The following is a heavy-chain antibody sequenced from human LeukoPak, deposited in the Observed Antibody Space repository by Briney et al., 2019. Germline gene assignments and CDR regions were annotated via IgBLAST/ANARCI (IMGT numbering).Heavy chain of an antibody. J-gene: IGHJ3*02. CDR3: ARATVTRGGGAFDI. Sequence: TSETLSLTCTVCCGSISSSSYYWGWIRQPPGKGLEWIGSIYYSGSTYYNPSLKSRVTISVDTSKNQFSLKLSSVTAADTAMYYCARATVTRGGGAFDIWGQGTMVTLSS. CDR2: IYYSGST. D-gene: IGHD4-17*01. CDR1: CGSISSSSYY. V-gene: IGHV4-39*07.